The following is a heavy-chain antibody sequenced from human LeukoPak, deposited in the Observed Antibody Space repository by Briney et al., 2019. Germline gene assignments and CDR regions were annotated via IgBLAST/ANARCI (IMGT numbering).Heavy chain of an antibody. CDR1: GDSVSRNSAA. CDR2: TYYRSKWYN. CDR3: ASGEQLSLRY. J-gene: IGHJ4*02. V-gene: IGHV6-1*01. Sequence: SQTLSLTCALSGDSVSRNSAAWNWIRQSPSRGLEWLGRTYYRSKWYNDYAVSVKSRITVNPNTSKNQFSLHLNSVTPEDTAVYYCASGEQLSLRYWGQGTLVIVSS. D-gene: IGHD5-18*01.